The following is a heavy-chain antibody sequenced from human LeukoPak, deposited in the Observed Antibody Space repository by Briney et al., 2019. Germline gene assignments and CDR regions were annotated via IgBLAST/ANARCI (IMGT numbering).Heavy chain of an antibody. J-gene: IGHJ4*02. CDR3: AKGRRSGNIAAAGNFDY. Sequence: GGSLRLSCAASGLTFDDYAMHWVRQAPGKGLEWVSGISWNSGSIGYADSVKGRFTISRDNAKNSLYLQMNSLRAEDTALYYCAKGRRSGNIAAAGNFDYWGQGTLVTVSS. CDR1: GLTFDDYA. D-gene: IGHD6-13*01. CDR2: ISWNSGSI. V-gene: IGHV3-9*01.